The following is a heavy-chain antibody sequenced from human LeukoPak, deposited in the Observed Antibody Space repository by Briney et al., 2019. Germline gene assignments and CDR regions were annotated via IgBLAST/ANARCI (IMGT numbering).Heavy chain of an antibody. CDR3: ATSKYSGSY. D-gene: IGHD1-26*01. V-gene: IGHV3-23*01. Sequence: PGGSLRLSCAASGFTFSSYGMSWVRQAPGKGLEWVSAISGSAVSTYYADSVKGRFTISRDNSKNTLYLQMNSLRAEDTAVYYCATSKYSGSYWGQGTLVTVSS. CDR1: GFTFSSYG. CDR2: ISGSAVST. J-gene: IGHJ4*02.